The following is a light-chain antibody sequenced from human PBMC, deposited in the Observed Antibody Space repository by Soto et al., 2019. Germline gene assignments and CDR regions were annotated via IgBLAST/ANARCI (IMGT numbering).Light chain of an antibody. J-gene: IGLJ1*01. CDR2: YDD. CDR1: SSNIGNNA. V-gene: IGLV1-36*01. CDR3: GSWDSSLSAYV. Sequence: QSVLTQPPSVSEAPRQRVTISCSGSSSNIGNNAVNWYQQLPGKAPKLLIYYDDLLPSGVSDRFSGSKSGTSASLAITGFQTGDEADYYCGSWDSSLSAYVFGTGTKVTVL.